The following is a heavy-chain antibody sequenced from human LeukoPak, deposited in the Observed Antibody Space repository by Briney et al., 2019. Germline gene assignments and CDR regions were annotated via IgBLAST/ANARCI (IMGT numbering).Heavy chain of an antibody. J-gene: IGHJ4*02. CDR2: ISAYNGNT. V-gene: IGHV1-18*04. D-gene: IGHD3-10*01. CDR1: GYTFTSCG. Sequence: ASVKVSRKASGYTFTSCGISWVRQAPGQGLEWMGWISAYNGNTNYAQKLQGRVTMTTDTSTSTAYMELRSLRSDDTAVYYCARAPAALPWFGESGNFDYWGQGALVTVSS. CDR3: ARAPAALPWFGESGNFDY.